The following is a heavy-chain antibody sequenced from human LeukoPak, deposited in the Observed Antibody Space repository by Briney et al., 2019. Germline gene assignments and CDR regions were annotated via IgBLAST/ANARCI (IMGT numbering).Heavy chain of an antibody. J-gene: IGHJ4*02. CDR2: MYYSGST. Sequence: SETLSLTCTVSGDSISSYYWSWIRQPPGRGLEWIGYMYYSGSTNYNPSLKSRVTISMGTSKDQFSLKLSSVTAADTAVYNCARVRYSSSGKYYFDYWGQGTLVTVSS. CDR1: GDSISSYY. V-gene: IGHV4-59*01. D-gene: IGHD6-13*01. CDR3: ARVRYSSSGKYYFDY.